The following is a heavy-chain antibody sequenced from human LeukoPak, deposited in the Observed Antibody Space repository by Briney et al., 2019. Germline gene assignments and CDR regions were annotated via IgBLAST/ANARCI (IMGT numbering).Heavy chain of an antibody. Sequence: GGSLRLSCAASGFTFSSYSMNWVRQAPGKGLEWVSSISSSSSYIYYADSVKGRFTISRDNAKNSLYLQMTSLRAEDTAVYYCASGRDGYKHTDDYWGQGTLVTVSS. CDR1: GFTFSSYS. D-gene: IGHD5-24*01. J-gene: IGHJ4*02. CDR3: ASGRDGYKHTDDY. V-gene: IGHV3-21*01. CDR2: ISSSSSYI.